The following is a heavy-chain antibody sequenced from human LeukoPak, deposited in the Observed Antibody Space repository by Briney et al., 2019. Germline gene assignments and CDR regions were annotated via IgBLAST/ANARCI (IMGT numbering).Heavy chain of an antibody. CDR2: IWYDGSKQ. Sequence: GGSLRLSCAASGFTFSAHGMHWVRQAPGKGLEWVAVIWYDGSKQEYAESVKGRFTISRDDSKNTLYLQKNSLRAEDTAVYYCAREASGYYRDFWGQGTLVTVSS. D-gene: IGHD3-3*01. CDR3: AREASGYYRDF. V-gene: IGHV3-33*01. CDR1: GFTFSAHG. J-gene: IGHJ4*02.